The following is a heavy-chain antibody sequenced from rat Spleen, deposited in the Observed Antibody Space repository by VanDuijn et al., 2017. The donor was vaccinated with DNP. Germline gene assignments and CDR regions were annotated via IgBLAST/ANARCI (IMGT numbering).Heavy chain of an antibody. Sequence: QVQLKESGPGLVQPSQTLSLTCTVSGFSLTSYGVSWVRQPPGKGLEWIAAISSGGSTYYNSVFKSRLSISRDTSKSQVFLKMNSLQTEDTAMYFCASGTTTWFAYWGQGTLVTVSS. CDR2: ISSGGST. D-gene: IGHD1-10*01. J-gene: IGHJ3*01. V-gene: IGHV2S12*01. CDR3: ASGTTTWFAY. CDR1: GFSLTSYG.